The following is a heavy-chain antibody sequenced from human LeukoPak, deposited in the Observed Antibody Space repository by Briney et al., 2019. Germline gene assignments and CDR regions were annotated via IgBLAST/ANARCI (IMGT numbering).Heavy chain of an antibody. Sequence: ASVKVSCKTSGYTFSSYDISWVRQAPGQGLEWMGWISGNKGNANYAQKFQGRVTMTTDTSTSTAYLELRSLRSDDTAVYYCASHYFYDSSGYYSSAEYFQHWGQGTLVTVSS. D-gene: IGHD3-22*01. CDR1: GYTFSSYD. V-gene: IGHV1-18*01. CDR3: ASHYFYDSSGYYSSAEYFQH. J-gene: IGHJ1*01. CDR2: ISGNKGNA.